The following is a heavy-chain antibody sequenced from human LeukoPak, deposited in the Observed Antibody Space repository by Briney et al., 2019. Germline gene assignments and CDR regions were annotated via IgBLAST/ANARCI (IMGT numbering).Heavy chain of an antibody. CDR2: ISGSGGST. J-gene: IGHJ4*02. CDR1: GFTFSSYA. CDR3: AKDAPALPDYYFDY. V-gene: IGHV3-23*01. Sequence: GSLRPCCAAAGFTFSSYAMRWVRQAPGEVLEWVSAISGSGGSTYYADSVKGRFTISRDNSKNTLYLQMNSLRAEDTAVYYCAKDAPALPDYYFDYWGQGTLVTVSS. D-gene: IGHD3-3*01.